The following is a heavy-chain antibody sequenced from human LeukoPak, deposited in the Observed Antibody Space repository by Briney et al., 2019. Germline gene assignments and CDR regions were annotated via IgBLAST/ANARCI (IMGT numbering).Heavy chain of an antibody. Sequence: GGSLRLSCAASGFTFSNYGLSWVRQAPGKGLEWVSGTTGSGGSTYYADSVKGRFTISRDNSKNTLYLQMNSLRAEDTAIYYCARDERLLSFLKWGQGTLVTVSS. V-gene: IGHV3-23*01. CDR2: TTGSGGST. J-gene: IGHJ4*02. CDR1: GFTFSNYG. CDR3: ARDERLLSFLK. D-gene: IGHD3-3*01.